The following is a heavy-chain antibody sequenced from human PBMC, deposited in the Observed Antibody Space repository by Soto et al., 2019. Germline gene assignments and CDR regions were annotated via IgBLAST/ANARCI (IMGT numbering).Heavy chain of an antibody. J-gene: IGHJ6*02. CDR3: ARGQLVWYGDLTPYHRDMDV. CDR1: VGSCDDFY. CDR2: ISHDGGT. D-gene: IGHD3-10*01. V-gene: IGHV4-34*01. Sequence: PSETLSLTCAFYVGSCDDFYWSWVRQSPGKGLEWVGEISHDGGTNYSPSLASRVSISVDTSKNQFSLHLRSVTAADTGLYYCARGQLVWYGDLTPYHRDMDVWGQGTTVTVSS.